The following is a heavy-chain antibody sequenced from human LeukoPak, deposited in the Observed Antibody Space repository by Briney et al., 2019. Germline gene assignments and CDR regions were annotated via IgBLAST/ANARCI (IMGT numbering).Heavy chain of an antibody. D-gene: IGHD4-17*01. CDR1: GFTFSSYA. CDR3: ARGEDYGDYFDY. CDR2: ISGSGGST. J-gene: IGHJ4*02. Sequence: SGGSLRLSCAASGFTFSSYAMSWVRQAPGKGLEWVSAISGSGGSTYYADSVKGRFTISRDNSKNTLYLQMNSLRAEDTAVYYCARGEDYGDYFDYWGQGTLVTVSS. V-gene: IGHV3-23*01.